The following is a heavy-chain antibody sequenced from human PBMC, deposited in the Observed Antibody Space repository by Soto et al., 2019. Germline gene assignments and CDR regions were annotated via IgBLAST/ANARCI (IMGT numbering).Heavy chain of an antibody. V-gene: IGHV4-39*01. CDR2: IYYSGST. D-gene: IGHD6-19*01. J-gene: IGHJ6*02. Sequence: PSETLSLTCTVSGGSISSSSYYWGWIRQPPGKGLEWIGSIYYSGSTYYNPSLKSRVTISVDTSKNQFSLKLSSVTAADTAVYYCARHASGWYSSGWDTHRPFGMDVWGQGTTVTVSS. CDR1: GGSISSSSYY. CDR3: ARHASGWYSSGWDTHRPFGMDV.